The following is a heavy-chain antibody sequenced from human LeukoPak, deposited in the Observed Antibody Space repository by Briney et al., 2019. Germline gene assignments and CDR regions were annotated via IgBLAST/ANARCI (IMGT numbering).Heavy chain of an antibody. CDR3: ATRTTVTTYYFDY. CDR2: IYYSGST. CDR1: GGSISSGDYY. D-gene: IGHD4-17*01. V-gene: IGHV4-30-4*01. Sequence: SETLSLTCTVSGGSISSGDYYWSWIRQPPGKGLEWIGYIYYSGSTYYNPSLKSRVTISVDTSKNQFSLKLSSVTVADTAVYYCATRTTVTTYYFDYWGQGTLVTVSS. J-gene: IGHJ4*02.